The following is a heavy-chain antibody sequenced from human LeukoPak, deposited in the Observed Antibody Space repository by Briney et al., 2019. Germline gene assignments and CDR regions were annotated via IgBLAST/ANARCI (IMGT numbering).Heavy chain of an antibody. D-gene: IGHD3-16*02. CDR3: ARAPPSDDYVWGSYRPFYRTHAFDI. Sequence: SETLSLTCIVSGGSVSSGGYYWAWIRQLPGRGLESIGSINYSGRTFYTPSLKSRVTISIDTSKNQFSLKLSSVTAADTAVYYCARAPPSDDYVWGSYRPFYRTHAFDIWGQGTMVTVSS. CDR2: INYSGRT. J-gene: IGHJ3*02. V-gene: IGHV4-39*01. CDR1: GGSVSSGGYY.